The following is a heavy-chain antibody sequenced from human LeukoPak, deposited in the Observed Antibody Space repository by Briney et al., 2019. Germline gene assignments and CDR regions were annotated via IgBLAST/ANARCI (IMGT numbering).Heavy chain of an antibody. J-gene: IGHJ5*02. V-gene: IGHV3-33*01. CDR1: GFIFSTYG. CDR2: IWYDGSDE. Sequence: GRSLRLSCAASGFIFSTYGMHWVRQAPGKGLEWEALIWYDGSDEHYADSVKGRFTISRDNSRNTLYLQMNSLRVEDTAVYYCVRDRITMVRGVRNWFDPWGQGTLVTVSS. D-gene: IGHD3-10*01. CDR3: VRDRITMVRGVRNWFDP.